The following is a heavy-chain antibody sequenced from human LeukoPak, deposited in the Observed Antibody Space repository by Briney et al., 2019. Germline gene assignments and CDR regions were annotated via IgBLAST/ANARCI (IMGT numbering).Heavy chain of an antibody. D-gene: IGHD4-17*01. CDR2: TYSTGST. Sequence: SETLSLTCTVSGGSISSYYWSWIRQPPGKKLEWIGYTYSTGSTHYNAALKSRVTISVDTSKNQFSLQLNSVTAADTAVYFCARETHGDLIDYWGQGTLVTVSS. V-gene: IGHV4-59*01. CDR3: ARETHGDLIDY. CDR1: GGSISSYY. J-gene: IGHJ4*02.